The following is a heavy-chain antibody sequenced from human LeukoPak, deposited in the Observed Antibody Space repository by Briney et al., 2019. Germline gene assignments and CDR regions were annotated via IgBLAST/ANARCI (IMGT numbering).Heavy chain of an antibody. J-gene: IGHJ5*02. CDR2: ISSNGGST. Sequence: GGSLRLSCAASGFTFSSYAMHWVRQAPGKGLEYVSAISSNGGSTYYANSVKGRFTISRDNSKNTLYLQMGSLRAEDMAVYYCARDRADSSGWYGWFDPWGQGSLVTVSS. CDR1: GFTFSSYA. D-gene: IGHD6-19*01. V-gene: IGHV3-64*01. CDR3: ARDRADSSGWYGWFDP.